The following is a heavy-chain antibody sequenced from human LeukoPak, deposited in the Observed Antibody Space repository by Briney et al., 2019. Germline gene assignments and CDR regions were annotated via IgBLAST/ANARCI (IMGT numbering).Heavy chain of an antibody. V-gene: IGHV4-34*01. D-gene: IGHD6-19*01. CDR3: ARGLGQWLATLGY. J-gene: IGHJ4*02. Sequence: PSETLSLTCAVYGGSFSGYYWSWIRQPPGKGLEWIGEINHSGSTNYNLSLKSRVTISVDTSKNQFSLKLSSVTAADTAVYYCARGLGQWLATLGYWGQGTLVTVPS. CDR2: INHSGST. CDR1: GGSFSGYY.